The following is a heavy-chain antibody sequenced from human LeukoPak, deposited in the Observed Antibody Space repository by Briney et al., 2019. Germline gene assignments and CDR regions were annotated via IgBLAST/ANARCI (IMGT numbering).Heavy chain of an antibody. CDR3: ARGGYYGSGNDFRFDP. D-gene: IGHD3-10*01. Sequence: SETLSLTCTVSGGSISTTNYYWGWIRQSPGKGLEWFGCVYYSGSTYYNPSLKSRVTISVDTSKNQFSLKLSSVTAADTAVYYCARGGYYGSGNDFRFDPWGQGTLVTVSS. J-gene: IGHJ5*02. CDR2: VYYSGST. V-gene: IGHV4-39*07. CDR1: GGSISTTNYY.